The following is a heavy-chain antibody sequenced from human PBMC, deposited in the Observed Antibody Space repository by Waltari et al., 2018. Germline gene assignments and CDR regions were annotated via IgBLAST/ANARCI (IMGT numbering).Heavy chain of an antibody. CDR1: GPRFSNYW. Sequence: EVQLVESGGGLAQPGGSLRLSCAACGPRFSNYWMTWVRQASGKGPEWVANIKQDGSEKYYMDSVKGRFTISRDNAKNSLYLQMNNLRVEDTAVYYCTRGGRDSSWYWRDWGQGTLVTVSS. J-gene: IGHJ4*02. V-gene: IGHV3-7*01. CDR3: TRGGRDSSWYWRD. D-gene: IGHD6-13*01. CDR2: IKQDGSEK.